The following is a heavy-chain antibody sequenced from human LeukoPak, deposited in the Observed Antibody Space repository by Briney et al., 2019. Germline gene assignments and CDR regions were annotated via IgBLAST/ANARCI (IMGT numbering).Heavy chain of an antibody. CDR2: VNSDGSST. V-gene: IGHV3-74*01. Sequence: PGGSLRLSCAASGFTFSSYWMHWVRQAPGKGLVWVSRVNSDGSSTSYADSVKGRFTISRDNAKNTLYLQMNSLRAEDTAVYYCARGSDNWNPRDAFDIWGQGTMVTVPS. D-gene: IGHD1-20*01. J-gene: IGHJ3*02. CDR1: GFTFSSYW. CDR3: ARGSDNWNPRDAFDI.